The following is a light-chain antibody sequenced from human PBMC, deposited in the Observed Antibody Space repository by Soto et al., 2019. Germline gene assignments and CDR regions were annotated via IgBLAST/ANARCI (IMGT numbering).Light chain of an antibody. Sequence: VLAQSPGTLSLSPGERATLSCRASQTISSRYLTWYQQKSGQVPRLLIYGASSRAKGIPDRFSGSGSGTDFTLTISRLEPEDVAVYYCHHSGNSHGTFGQGTKVEIK. CDR1: QTISSRY. CDR2: GAS. J-gene: IGKJ1*01. CDR3: HHSGNSHGT. V-gene: IGKV3-20*01.